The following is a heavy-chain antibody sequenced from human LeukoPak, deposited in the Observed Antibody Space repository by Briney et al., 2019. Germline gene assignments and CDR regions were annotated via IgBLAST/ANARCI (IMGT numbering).Heavy chain of an antibody. V-gene: IGHV3-30*04. CDR1: GFTFSSYA. J-gene: IGHJ3*02. CDR2: ISYDGSNK. D-gene: IGHD3-22*01. CDR3: AKDVGSTIDTSGYYYRNRKGAFDI. Sequence: PGGSLRLSCAASGFTFSSYAMHWVRQAPGKGLEWVAVISYDGSNKYYADSVKGRLTISRDNSKNTLYLQMNSLRAEDTAVYYCAKDVGSTIDTSGYYYRNRKGAFDIWGQGTMVTVSS.